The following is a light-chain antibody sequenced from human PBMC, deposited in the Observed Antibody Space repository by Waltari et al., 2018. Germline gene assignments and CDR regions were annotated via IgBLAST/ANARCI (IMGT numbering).Light chain of an antibody. CDR1: SSDIGGYNY. CDR2: DVS. Sequence: QSALTQPASVSGSPGQSITISCTGTSSDIGGYNYVSWYQQFPGKAPKLMIYDVSNRPSGVSSRFSGSKSGNTASLTISGLQAEDEADYFCSSYMDSSTLELFGGGTSLTVL. V-gene: IGLV2-14*03. J-gene: IGLJ2*01. CDR3: SSYMDSSTLEL.